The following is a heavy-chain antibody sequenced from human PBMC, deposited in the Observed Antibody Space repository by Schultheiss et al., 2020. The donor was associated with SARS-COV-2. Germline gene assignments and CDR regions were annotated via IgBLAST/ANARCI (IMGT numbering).Heavy chain of an antibody. V-gene: IGHV3-23*01. D-gene: IGHD3-3*01. CDR1: GFTVSSNY. Sequence: GGSLRLSCAASGFTVSSNYMSWVRQAPGKGLEWVSAISGSGGSTYYADSVKGRFTISRDNSKNTLYLQMNSLRAEDTAVYYCAKAPPTYYDFWSGYFFYYYYMDVWGKGTTVTVSS. CDR3: AKAPPTYYDFWSGYFFYYYYMDV. CDR2: ISGSGGST. J-gene: IGHJ6*03.